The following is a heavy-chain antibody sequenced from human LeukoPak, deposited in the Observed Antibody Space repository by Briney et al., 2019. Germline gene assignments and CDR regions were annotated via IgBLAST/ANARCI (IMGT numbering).Heavy chain of an antibody. J-gene: IGHJ3*02. CDR2: INPSGGST. D-gene: IGHD1-1*01. Sequence: ASVKVSCKASGYTFTSYYMHWVRQAPGQGLEWMGIINPSGGSTSYAQKFQGRVTMTRDTSTSTAYMELSSLRSEDTAVYYCARGRYNWNDDDDAFDIWGQGTMVTVSS. CDR1: GYTFTSYY. V-gene: IGHV1-46*01. CDR3: ARGRYNWNDDDDAFDI.